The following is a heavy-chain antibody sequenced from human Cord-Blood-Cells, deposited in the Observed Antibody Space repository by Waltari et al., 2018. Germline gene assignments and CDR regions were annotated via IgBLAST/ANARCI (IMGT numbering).Heavy chain of an antibody. CDR1: GFSLTTRRVG. V-gene: IGHV2-5*02. CDR2: IYWDDDK. J-gene: IGHJ3*02. CDR3: THSSPGGDAFDI. Sequence: QITLTESGPTLVKTTQTLTLTCPFSGFSLTTRRVGVGWIRQPPGKALEWLALIYWDDDKRYSPSLKSRLTITKDTSKNQVVLTMTNMDPVDTATYYCTHSSPGGDAFDIWGQGTMVTVSS.